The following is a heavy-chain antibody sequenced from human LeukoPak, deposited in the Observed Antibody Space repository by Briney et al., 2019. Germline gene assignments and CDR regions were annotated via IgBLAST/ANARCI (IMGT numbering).Heavy chain of an antibody. CDR1: GGSFSGYY. CDR2: INHSGST. CDR3: ARYPADYDYYMDV. Sequence: SETLSLTCAVYGGSFSGYYWSWIRQPPGKGLEWIGEINHSGSTNYNPSLKSRVTISVDTSKNQFSLKLSSVTAADTAVYYCARYPADYDYYMDVWGKGTTVTVSS. J-gene: IGHJ6*03. V-gene: IGHV4-34*01.